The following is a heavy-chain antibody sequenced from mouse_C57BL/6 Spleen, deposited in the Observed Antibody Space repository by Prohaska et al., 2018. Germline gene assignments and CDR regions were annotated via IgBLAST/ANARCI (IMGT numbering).Heavy chain of an antibody. V-gene: IGHV1-26*01. Sequence: HGKSLEWIGDINPNNGGTSYNQKFKGKATLTVDKSSSTAYMELRSLTSEDSAVYYCARNYYGSSYYFDYWGQGTTLTVSS. J-gene: IGHJ2*01. CDR3: ARNYYGSSYYFDY. D-gene: IGHD1-1*01. CDR2: INPNNGGT.